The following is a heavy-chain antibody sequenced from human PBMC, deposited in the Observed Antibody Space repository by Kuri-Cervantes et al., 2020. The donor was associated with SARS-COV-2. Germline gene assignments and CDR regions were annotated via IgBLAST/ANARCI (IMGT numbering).Heavy chain of an antibody. CDR3: ARQSDSVDY. Sequence: GSPRLSCTVSGGSISSSSYYWGWIRQPPGKGLEWIGSIYYSGSTYYNPSLKSRVTISVDTSKNQFSLKLSSVTAADTAVYYCARQSDSVDYWGQGTLVTVSS. D-gene: IGHD2-15*01. CDR1: GGSISSSSYY. CDR2: IYYSGST. J-gene: IGHJ4*02. V-gene: IGHV4-39*01.